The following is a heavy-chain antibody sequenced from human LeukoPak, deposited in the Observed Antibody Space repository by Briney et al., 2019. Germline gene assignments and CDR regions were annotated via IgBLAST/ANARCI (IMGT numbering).Heavy chain of an antibody. J-gene: IGHJ4*02. D-gene: IGHD3-22*01. CDR2: IYHSGST. CDR3: ARERLDYYDSSGSFDY. V-gene: IGHV4-39*07. CDR1: GVSISSSNSY. Sequence: SETLSLTCTVSGVSISSSNSYWGWIRQPPGKGLEWIGSIYHSGSTYYNPSLKSRVTISVDTSKNQFSLKLSSVTAADTAVYYCARERLDYYDSSGSFDYWGQGTLVTVSS.